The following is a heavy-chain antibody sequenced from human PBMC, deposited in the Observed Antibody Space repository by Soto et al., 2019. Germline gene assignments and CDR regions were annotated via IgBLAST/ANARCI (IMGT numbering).Heavy chain of an antibody. Sequence: GGSLRLSCAASGFTFSSYAMSWVRQAPGKGLEWVSAISGSGGSTYYADSVKGRFTISRDNSKNTLYLQMNSLRAEDTAVYHCAKNHYSRGIAVPGNYFFDYWGQGALVTVSS. J-gene: IGHJ4*02. CDR1: GFTFSSYA. CDR2: ISGSGGST. D-gene: IGHD6-19*01. V-gene: IGHV3-23*01. CDR3: AKNHYSRGIAVPGNYFFDY.